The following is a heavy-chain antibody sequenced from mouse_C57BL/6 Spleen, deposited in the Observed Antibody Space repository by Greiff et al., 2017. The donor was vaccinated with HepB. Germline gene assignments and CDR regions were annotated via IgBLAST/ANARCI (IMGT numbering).Heavy chain of an antibody. CDR1: GYTFTSYW. Sequence: QVQLQQSGTELVKPGASVKLSCKASGYTFTSYWMHWVKQRPGQGLEWIGNINPSNGGTNYNEKFKSKATLTVDKSSSTAYMQLSSLTSEDSAVYYCARHPYYYGSSHWYFDVWGTGTTVTVSS. CDR3: ARHPYYYGSSHWYFDV. V-gene: IGHV1-53*01. CDR2: INPSNGGT. D-gene: IGHD1-1*01. J-gene: IGHJ1*03.